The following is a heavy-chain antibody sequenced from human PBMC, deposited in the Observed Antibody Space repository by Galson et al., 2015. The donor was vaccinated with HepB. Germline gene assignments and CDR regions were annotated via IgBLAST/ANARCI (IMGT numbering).Heavy chain of an antibody. J-gene: IGHJ4*02. CDR3: ATGDFWSLFDF. D-gene: IGHD3-3*01. V-gene: IGHV3-15*07. CDR2: IISRIDGGTT. Sequence: SLRLSCAASGFTFSSYWMHWVRQVPGKGLVWVSRIISRIDGGTTDYAAPVKGRFAISRDDSKNTLYLQMNSLKTEDTAVYFCATGDFWSLFDFWGQGTLVSVSS. CDR1: GFTFSSYW.